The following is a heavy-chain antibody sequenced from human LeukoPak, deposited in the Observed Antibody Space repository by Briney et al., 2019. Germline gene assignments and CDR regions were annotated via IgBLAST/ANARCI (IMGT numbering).Heavy chain of an antibody. CDR1: GVSINIGTDY. CDR3: ARYGDYRFDY. J-gene: IGHJ4*02. D-gene: IGHD4-17*01. V-gene: IGHV4-61*02. CDR2: IYTSGST. Sequence: SQTLSLTCTVSGVSINIGTDYWSWIRQPAGKGLEWIGRIYTSGSTDYNPSLKSRVTISVDTSKNQFSLKLSSVTAADTAVYYCARYGDYRFDYWGQGTLVTVSS.